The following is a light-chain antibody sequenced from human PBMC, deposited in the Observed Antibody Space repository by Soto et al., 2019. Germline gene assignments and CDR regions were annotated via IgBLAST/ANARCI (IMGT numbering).Light chain of an antibody. CDR2: EVS. J-gene: IGLJ1*01. Sequence: QSALTQPASVSGSPGQSITISCTGTSSDVGGYNYVSWYQQSPGKAPKLMIYEVSYRPSGVSNRFSGSKSGNTASLTISGLQAEDEADYFWSSYTGSATLVFGTGTKLTVL. CDR1: SSDVGGYNY. V-gene: IGLV2-14*01. CDR3: SSYTGSATLV.